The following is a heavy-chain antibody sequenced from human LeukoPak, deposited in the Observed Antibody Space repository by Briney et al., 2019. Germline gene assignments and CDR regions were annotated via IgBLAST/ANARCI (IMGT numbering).Heavy chain of an antibody. CDR1: GYSISSGHY. D-gene: IGHD5-18*01. V-gene: IGHV4-38-2*01. CDR3: ARHADTAMAIDY. CDR2: IYYSGST. J-gene: IGHJ4*02. Sequence: SETLSLTCAVSGYSISSGHYWGWIRQPPGKGLEWIGSIYYSGSTYYNPSLKSRVTISVDTSKNQFSLKLSSVTAADTAVYYCARHADTAMAIDYWGQGTLVTVSS.